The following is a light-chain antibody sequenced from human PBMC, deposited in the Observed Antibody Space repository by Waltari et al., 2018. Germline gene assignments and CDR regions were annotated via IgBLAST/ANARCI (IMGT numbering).Light chain of an antibody. CDR3: GTWDSSLSVGV. J-gene: IGLJ2*01. V-gene: IGLV1-51*01. CDR2: EKN. CDR1: SPNIGNNY. Sequence: QSVLTQPPSVSAAPGQKVTISCSGSSPNIGNNYVSWYQQFPGTAPKLLIYEKNKPPSGIPDRFSGSKSGTSATLDIHGLQTGDEANYYCGTWDSSLSVGVLGGGTKVTVL.